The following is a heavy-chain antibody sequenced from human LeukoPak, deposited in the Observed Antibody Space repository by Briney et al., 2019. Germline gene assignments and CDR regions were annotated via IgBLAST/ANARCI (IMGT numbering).Heavy chain of an antibody. CDR3: ATNPRHGGSYYWGFDY. CDR1: GFTFSGSA. V-gene: IGHV3-73*01. CDR2: IRSKANSYAT. D-gene: IGHD1-26*01. Sequence: GGSLRLSCAASGFTFSGSAMHWVRQASGKGLEWVGRIRSKANSYATAYAASVKGRFTISRDDSKNTAYLQMNSLKTEDTAVYYCATNPRHGGSYYWGFDYWGQGTLVTVSS. J-gene: IGHJ4*02.